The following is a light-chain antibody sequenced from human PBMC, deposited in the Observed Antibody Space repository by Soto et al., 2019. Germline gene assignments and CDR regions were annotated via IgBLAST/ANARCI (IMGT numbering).Light chain of an antibody. CDR3: LQYNSLPYT. CDR2: KTS. V-gene: IGKV1-5*03. J-gene: IGKJ2*01. Sequence: DIQVTQSPSTLSAFVGDRVILTCRASQNVNIWLAWYQQRPRKAPKLLIYKTSSLESGVPSGFSGSGSGTEFTLTISSLETDDFGTYFCLQYNSLPYTFGQGTKVDIK. CDR1: QNVNIW.